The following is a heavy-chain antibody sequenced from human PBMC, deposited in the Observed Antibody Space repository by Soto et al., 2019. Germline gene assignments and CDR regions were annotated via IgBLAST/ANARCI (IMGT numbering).Heavy chain of an antibody. V-gene: IGHV3-48*02. CDR1: GFSFSNYN. CDR2: ITDGLTK. J-gene: IGHJ4*02. CDR3: ARDTSPGVTIGGLDS. Sequence: VSMRLSCAASGFSFSNYNMSWVRQAPGKVLEWVAHITDGLTKHYADFVQCRFTISRDNAKNSLYLELTDLRDDDTAVYYCARDTSPGVTIGGLDSWGQGTLVTVSS. D-gene: IGHD3-16*01.